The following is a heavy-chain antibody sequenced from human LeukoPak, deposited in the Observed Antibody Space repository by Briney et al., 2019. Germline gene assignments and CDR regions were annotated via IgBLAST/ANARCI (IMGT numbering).Heavy chain of an antibody. J-gene: IGHJ3*02. CDR1: GFTVSSNY. V-gene: IGHV3-53*04. D-gene: IGHD3-22*01. Sequence: GGSLRLSCAASGFTVSSNYMSWVRQAPGKGLEWVSSIYAGGSTYYAASVKGRYTISRHNSNTLYLQMNSLKTEDTAVYYCARVRLDYYETRIDSFDIWGQGTMVTVSS. CDR2: IYAGGST. CDR3: ARVRLDYYETRIDSFDI.